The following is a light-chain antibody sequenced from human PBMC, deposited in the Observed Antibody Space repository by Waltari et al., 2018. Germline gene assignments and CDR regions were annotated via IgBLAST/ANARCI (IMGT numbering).Light chain of an antibody. CDR2: KVS. Sequence: DVVMTQSPLSLPVTLGQPASIPCRASHSLVYRDGNTYLNWFHQRPGQSPRRLIYKVSNRDSGVPDRFSGSGSGTDFTLKISRVEAEDVGIYYCMQGTHWRWTFGQGTKVEIK. V-gene: IGKV2-30*01. J-gene: IGKJ1*01. CDR3: MQGTHWRWT. CDR1: HSLVYRDGNTY.